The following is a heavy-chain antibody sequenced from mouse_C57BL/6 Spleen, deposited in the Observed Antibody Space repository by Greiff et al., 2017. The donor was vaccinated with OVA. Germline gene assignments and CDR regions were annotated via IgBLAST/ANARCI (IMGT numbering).Heavy chain of an antibody. J-gene: IGHJ4*01. Sequence: VQLQQPGTELVKPGASVKLSCKASGYTFTSYWMHWVKQMPGQGLEWIGNINPSNGGTNYNEKFKSKATLTVDKSSSTAYMQLSSLTSEDSAVYYCAGEGVYYDYDGGYYAMDYWGQGTSVTVSS. D-gene: IGHD2-4*01. CDR3: AGEGVYYDYDGGYYAMDY. CDR2: INPSNGGT. V-gene: IGHV1-53*01. CDR1: GYTFTSYW.